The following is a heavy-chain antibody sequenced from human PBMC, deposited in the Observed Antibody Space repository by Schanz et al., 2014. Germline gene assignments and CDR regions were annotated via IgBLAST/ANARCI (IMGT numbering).Heavy chain of an antibody. CDR3: ARGGGPEDVFDI. Sequence: QVQLVQSEAEVKKPGSSVKVSCKASGGTFSSYTISWVRQAPGQGLEWMGRIIPILDVGNYAQQFQGRVTITADRSTSTAYMELSSLRSDDTAVYYCARGGGPEDVFDIWGQGTILTVSS. CDR2: IIPILDVG. D-gene: IGHD2-15*01. J-gene: IGHJ3*02. CDR1: GGTFSSYT. V-gene: IGHV1-69*02.